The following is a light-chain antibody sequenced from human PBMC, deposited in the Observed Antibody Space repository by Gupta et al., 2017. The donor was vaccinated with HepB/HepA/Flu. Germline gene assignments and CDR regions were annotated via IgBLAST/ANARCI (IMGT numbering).Light chain of an antibody. Sequence: EIVLTNPPPTLSLSPGERATLSCRASQSVDSYLAWYEQKPGQAPRPLINDASNRAPGIPARFSGSGSRTDISLTISSLDPEDFAVYYCQQRRSFGQGTKLEIK. CDR2: DAS. CDR1: QSVDSY. J-gene: IGKJ2*03. V-gene: IGKV3-11*01. CDR3: QQRRS.